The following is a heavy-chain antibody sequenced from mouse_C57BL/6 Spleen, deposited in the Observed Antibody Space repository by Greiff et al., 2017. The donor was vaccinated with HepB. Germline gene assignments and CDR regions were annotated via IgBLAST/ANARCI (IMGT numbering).Heavy chain of an antibody. CDR2: IDPSDSYT. D-gene: IGHD4-1*01. J-gene: IGHJ2*01. CDR1: GYTFTSYW. V-gene: IGHV1-50*01. Sequence: QVQLKQPGAELVKPGASVKLSCKASGYTFTSYWMQWVKQRPGQGLEWIGEIDPSDSYTNYNQKFKGKATLTVDTSSSTAYMQLSSLTSEDSAVYYCARGRGNWEYFDYWGQGTTLTVSS. CDR3: ARGRGNWEYFDY.